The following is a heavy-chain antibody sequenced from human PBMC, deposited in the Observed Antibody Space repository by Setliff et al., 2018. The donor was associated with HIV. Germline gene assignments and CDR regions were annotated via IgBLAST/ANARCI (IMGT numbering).Heavy chain of an antibody. CDR2: IFPILAIT. Sequence: GASVKVSCKASGGAFSSYALSWVRQAPGQGLEWMGSIFPILAITNYAQKFQGRVTITADRSSGTAHMELSSLRSEDTAVYYCARDSAVPSLYHYYYMDVWGEGTTVTVSS. J-gene: IGHJ6*03. V-gene: IGHV1-69*04. CDR1: GGAFSSYA. CDR3: ARDSAVPSLYHYYYMDV. D-gene: IGHD6-19*01.